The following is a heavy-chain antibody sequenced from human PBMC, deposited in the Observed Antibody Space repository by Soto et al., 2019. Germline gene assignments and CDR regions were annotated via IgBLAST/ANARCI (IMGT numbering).Heavy chain of an antibody. Sequence: EVQLVESGGGLIQPGGSLRLSCAASGFTVSSDYMSWVRQAPGKGLEWVSVIYTGGSTYYADSVKGRFTFSRDNSKNTLYLQMNSLRVEDTAVYYCARAYGGNPALFDPWGQGTLVTVSS. CDR1: GFTVSSDY. D-gene: IGHD4-17*01. CDR2: IYTGGST. CDR3: ARAYGGNPALFDP. V-gene: IGHV3-53*01. J-gene: IGHJ5*02.